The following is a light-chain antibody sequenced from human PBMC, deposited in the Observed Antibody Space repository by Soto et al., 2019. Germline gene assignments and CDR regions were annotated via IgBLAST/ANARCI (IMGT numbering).Light chain of an antibody. J-gene: IGLJ3*02. Sequence: QSALTQPASVSGSPGQSITISCTGTSSDVGSYHLVSWYQQHPGKAPKLMIYEGSKRPSGVSNRLSGSKSGNTASLTVSGLQDEDEADYYCCSYAGSSPPNLVFGGGTKLTVL. V-gene: IGLV2-23*01. CDR2: EGS. CDR3: CSYAGSSPPNLV. CDR1: SSDVGSYHL.